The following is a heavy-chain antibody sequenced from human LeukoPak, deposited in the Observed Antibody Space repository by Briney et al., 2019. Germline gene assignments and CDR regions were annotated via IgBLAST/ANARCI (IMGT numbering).Heavy chain of an antibody. D-gene: IGHD3-22*01. CDR3: ATGPYYYDSSGYDHYFDY. CDR1: GGSISSYY. Sequence: PSETLSLTCTVSGGSISSYYWSWIRQTPGKGLEWIGYIYYSGSTNYNPSLKSRVTISVDTSKNQFSLKLSSVTAADTAVYYCATGPYYYDSSGYDHYFDYWGQGTLVNVSS. V-gene: IGHV4-59*01. J-gene: IGHJ4*02. CDR2: IYYSGST.